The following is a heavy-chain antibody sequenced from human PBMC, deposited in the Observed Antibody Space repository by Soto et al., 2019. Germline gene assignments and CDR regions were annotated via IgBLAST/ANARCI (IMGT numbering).Heavy chain of an antibody. D-gene: IGHD5-18*01. CDR3: AHRGYMYGNWDHGYFDY. J-gene: IGHJ4*02. V-gene: IGHV2-5*02. Sequence: QITLKESGPTRVKPTQTLALTCTFSGFSLTTSGVGVGWIRKTPGKALEWLAVIYWDDDKRYNPSLQNRLTITKDTSKNQVVLIMADIDPVDTATYFCAHRGYMYGNWDHGYFDYWGQGTLVTVSS. CDR1: GFSLTTSGVG. CDR2: IYWDDDK.